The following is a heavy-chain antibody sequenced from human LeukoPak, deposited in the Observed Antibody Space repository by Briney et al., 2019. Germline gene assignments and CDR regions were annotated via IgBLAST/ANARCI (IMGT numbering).Heavy chain of an antibody. CDR2: INHSGST. D-gene: IGHD2-2*01. CDR3: ARGDIVVVPEGFDY. J-gene: IGHJ4*02. V-gene: IGHV4-34*01. Sequence: SETLSLTCAVYGGSFSGYYWSWIRQPPGRGLEWIGEINHSGSTNYNPSLKSRVTISVDTSKNQFSLKLSSVTAADTAMYYCARGDIVVVPEGFDYWGQGTLVTVSS. CDR1: GGSFSGYY.